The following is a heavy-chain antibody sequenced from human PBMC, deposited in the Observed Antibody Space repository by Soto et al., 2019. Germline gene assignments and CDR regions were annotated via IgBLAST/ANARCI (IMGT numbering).Heavy chain of an antibody. CDR2: IDWDDDK. D-gene: IGHD3-9*01. CDR1: GFSLSTSGMC. Sequence: GSGPTLVNPTQTLTLTCTFSGFSLSTSGMCVSWIRQPPGKALEWLALIDWDDDKYYSTSLKTRLTISKDTSKNQVVLTMTNMDPVDTATYYCARMFWRRYFDWTKKRSDYGMDVWGQGTTVTVSS. J-gene: IGHJ6*02. CDR3: ARMFWRRYFDWTKKRSDYGMDV. V-gene: IGHV2-70*01.